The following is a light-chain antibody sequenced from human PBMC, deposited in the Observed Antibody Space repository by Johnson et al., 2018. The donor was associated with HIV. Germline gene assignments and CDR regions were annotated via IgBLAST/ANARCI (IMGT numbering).Light chain of an antibody. CDR2: DNN. CDR1: SSNIGNNY. CDR3: GTWDSSLSVPYV. V-gene: IGLV1-51*01. Sequence: QSVLTQPPSVSAAPGQKVTISCSGSSSNIGNNYVSWYQQLPGTAPKLLIYDNNKRPSGIPDRFSGSKSGTSATLGITGLQTGDEADYYCGTWDSSLSVPYVFGTWPKVTVL. J-gene: IGLJ1*01.